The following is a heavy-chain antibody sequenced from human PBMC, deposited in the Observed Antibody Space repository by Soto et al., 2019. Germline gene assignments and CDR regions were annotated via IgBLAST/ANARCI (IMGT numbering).Heavy chain of an antibody. J-gene: IGHJ4*02. Sequence: PGGSLRLSCAASGFTISNSYMNWVRQAPGKGLEWVSVIYSSGSTYYADSVKGRFTISRDTSKNMLFLQMNSLRAEDTAVYYCARSPWQLRKYSFDYRGQGTLVTVSS. CDR3: ARSPWQLRKYSFDY. CDR2: IYSSGST. CDR1: GFTISNSY. D-gene: IGHD6-6*01. V-gene: IGHV3-53*01.